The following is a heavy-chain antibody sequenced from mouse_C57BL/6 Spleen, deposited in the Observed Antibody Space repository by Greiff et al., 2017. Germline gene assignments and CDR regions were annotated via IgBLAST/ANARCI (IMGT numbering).Heavy chain of an antibody. J-gene: IGHJ4*01. CDR2: IHPKSGST. V-gene: IGHV1-64*01. CDR1: GYTFTSYW. Sequence: QVQLQQPGAELVKPGASVKLSCKASGYTFTSYWMHWVKQRPGQGLEWIGMIHPKSGSTNYNEKFKSKATLTVDKSSSTAYMQLSSLTSEDSAVYYCARGKLGGSYAMGYWGQGTSVTVSS. D-gene: IGHD4-1*01. CDR3: ARGKLGGSYAMGY.